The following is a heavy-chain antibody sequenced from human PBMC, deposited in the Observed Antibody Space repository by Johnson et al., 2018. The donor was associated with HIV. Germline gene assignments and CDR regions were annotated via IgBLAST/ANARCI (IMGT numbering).Heavy chain of an antibody. V-gene: IGHV3-33*08. CDR2: IWYDGSNK. CDR1: GFTFSSYG. J-gene: IGHJ3*02. CDR3: AREDQNWNYDHAFDI. D-gene: IGHD1-7*01. Sequence: QMLLVESGGGVVQPGRSLRLSCAASGFTFSSYGMHWVRQAPGKGLEWVAVIWYDGSNKYYADSVKGRFTISRDNSKNTLYLQMNSLRAEDTAVYYCAREDQNWNYDHAFDIWGQGTMVTVSS.